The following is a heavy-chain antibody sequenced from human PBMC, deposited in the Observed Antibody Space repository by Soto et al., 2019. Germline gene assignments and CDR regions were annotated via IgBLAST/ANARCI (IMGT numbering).Heavy chain of an antibody. CDR2: IKYSGTT. CDR1: GGSLSPSRCL. D-gene: IGHD1-26*01. V-gene: IGHV4-39*01. J-gene: IGHJ3*02. Sequence: ASETLSLPFTVSGGSLSPSRCLLGWVRQAPGKGLEWIASIKYSGTTFYNPSLKSRVTLSVDTSKNQFALKLSSVTAAETAVYYCARHGITGSYYDAFDIWGQGTMVTVSS. CDR3: ARHGITGSYYDAFDI.